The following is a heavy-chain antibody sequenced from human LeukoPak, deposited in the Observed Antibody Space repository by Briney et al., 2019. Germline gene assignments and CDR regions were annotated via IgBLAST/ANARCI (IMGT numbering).Heavy chain of an antibody. CDR2: IYYSGST. D-gene: IGHD1-26*01. J-gene: IGHJ4*02. CDR3: ARHRYSGSYFRYFDY. CDR1: GGSISSSSYY. Sequence: SETLSLTCTVSGGSISSSSYYWGWIRQPPGKGLEWIGSIYYSGSTYYNPSLKSRVTISVDTSKNQFSLKLSSVTAADTAVYYCARHRYSGSYFRYFDYWGQGTLVTVSS. V-gene: IGHV4-39*01.